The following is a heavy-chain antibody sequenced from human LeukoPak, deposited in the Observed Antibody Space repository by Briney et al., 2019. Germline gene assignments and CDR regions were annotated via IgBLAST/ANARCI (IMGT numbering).Heavy chain of an antibody. CDR3: ARVYYGSGSLYYYYYYVDV. Sequence: GGSLRLSCAASGFTFSSYSMNWVRQAPGKGLEWVSSISSSSSYIYYADSVKGRFTISRDNSKNTLYLQMNSLRAEDTAVYYCARVYYGSGSLYYYYYYVDVWGKGTTVTISS. D-gene: IGHD3-10*01. V-gene: IGHV3-21*04. CDR2: ISSSSSYI. J-gene: IGHJ6*03. CDR1: GFTFSSYS.